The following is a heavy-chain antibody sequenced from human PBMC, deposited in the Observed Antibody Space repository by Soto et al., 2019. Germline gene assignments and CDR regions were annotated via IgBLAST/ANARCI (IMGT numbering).Heavy chain of an antibody. Sequence: QVQLVQSGAEVKKPGASVKVSCKASGYTFTSYAMHWVRQAPGQRLEWMGWINAGNGNTKYSQKFQGRVTITRDTAASTAYRERSSLSSKDPAVYSWAGGSGGGAIDSPYVMDAWGQGTPVTVSS. CDR2: INAGNGNT. J-gene: IGHJ6*02. D-gene: IGHD1-26*01. CDR1: GYTFTSYA. V-gene: IGHV1-3*01. CDR3: AGGSGGGAIDSPYVMDA.